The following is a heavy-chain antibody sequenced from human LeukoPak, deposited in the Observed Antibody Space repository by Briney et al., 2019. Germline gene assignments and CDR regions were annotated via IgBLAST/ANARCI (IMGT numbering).Heavy chain of an antibody. D-gene: IGHD6-6*01. V-gene: IGHV5-51*01. CDR2: IYPGDSDT. CDR1: GYSFSSLW. CDR3: ARHTKYSSSSRVFDY. Sequence: GGSLQISCKGSGYSFSSLWIGWVRQMPGKGLEWMGIIYPGDSDTRYSPSFQGQVTISADKSISTAYLQWSSLKASDTAMYYCARHTKYSSSSRVFDYWGQGTLVTVSS. J-gene: IGHJ4*02.